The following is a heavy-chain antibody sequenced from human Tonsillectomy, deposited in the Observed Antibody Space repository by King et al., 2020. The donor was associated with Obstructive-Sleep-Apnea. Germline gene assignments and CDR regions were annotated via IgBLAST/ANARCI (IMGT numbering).Heavy chain of an antibody. CDR2: TSYDGSNK. CDR1: GFTFSRSG. Sequence: VQLVESGGGVVQPGRSLRLACVVSGFTFSRSGMHWVRQAPGKGLEWVAVTSYDGSNKYYADSVKGRFTISRDNSKNTLYLQMNSLRTEDTAVYYCAKDSVPSGPPFDYWGQGTLVTVSS. J-gene: IGHJ4*02. CDR3: AKDSVPSGPPFDY. V-gene: IGHV3-30*18.